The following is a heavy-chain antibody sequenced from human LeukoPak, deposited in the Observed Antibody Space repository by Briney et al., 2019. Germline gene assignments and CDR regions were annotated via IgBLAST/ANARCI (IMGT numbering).Heavy chain of an antibody. Sequence: PSETLSLTCAVYGGSCSDYYCSWIRQPSGKGLEWIGEIHPYGTFYYNSYLRSRLTISIDTSKTQFSLRLTSVTAADTAFYYCARGRDRSKAGDHWGQGTLVTVSS. V-gene: IGHV4-34*01. D-gene: IGHD5-24*01. J-gene: IGHJ4*02. CDR1: GGSCSDYY. CDR3: ARGRDRSKAGDH. CDR2: IHPYGTF.